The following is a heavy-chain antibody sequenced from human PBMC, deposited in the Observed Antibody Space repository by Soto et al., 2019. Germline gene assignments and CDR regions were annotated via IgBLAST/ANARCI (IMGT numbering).Heavy chain of an antibody. J-gene: IGHJ4*02. D-gene: IGHD4-17*01. CDR2: IYSTRST. V-gene: IGHV4-31*03. Sequence: HVQLQESGPGLVKSSHTLSLTCTVSGGSISSGGLHWNWIRQHPGNVLGWIGYIYSTRSTYSTPSMKSRLIISIDTSKNQSSLHLTSVTAADTAVYFCARGADRYADYHIFDYWGQGTLVTVSS. CDR1: GGSISSGGLH. CDR3: ARGADRYADYHIFDY.